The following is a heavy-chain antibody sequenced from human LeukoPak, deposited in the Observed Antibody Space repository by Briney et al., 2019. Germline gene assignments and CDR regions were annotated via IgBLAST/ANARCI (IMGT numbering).Heavy chain of an antibody. CDR2: ISAYNGNT. D-gene: IGHD3-10*01. CDR1: GYSFSHYG. Sequence: ASVKVSCKTSGYSFSHYGISWVRQAPGQGLEWMGWISAYNGNTNYAQKLQGGVTMTTDTSTSTAYMELRSLRSDDTAVYYCVVRSVNYWGQGTLVTVSS. CDR3: VVRSVNY. V-gene: IGHV1-18*01. J-gene: IGHJ4*02.